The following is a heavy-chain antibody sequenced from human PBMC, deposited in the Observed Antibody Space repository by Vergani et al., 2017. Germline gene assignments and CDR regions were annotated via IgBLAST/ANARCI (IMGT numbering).Heavy chain of an antibody. Sequence: VQLVESGGGLVQPGGSLRLSCAASGFTFSSYAMSWVRQAPGKGLEWVSAISGSGGSTYYADSVKGRFTISRDNSKNTLYLQMNSLRAEDTAVYYCAKVSSSSWYSYDAFDIWGQGTMVTVSS. CDR3: AKVSSSSWYSYDAFDI. V-gene: IGHV3-23*04. CDR2: ISGSGGST. J-gene: IGHJ3*02. CDR1: GFTFSSYA. D-gene: IGHD6-13*01.